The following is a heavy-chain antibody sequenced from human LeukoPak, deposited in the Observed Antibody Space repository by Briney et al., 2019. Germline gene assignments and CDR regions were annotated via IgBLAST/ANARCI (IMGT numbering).Heavy chain of an antibody. CDR1: GYTFTGYY. J-gene: IGHJ5*02. D-gene: IGHD2-2*01. Sequence: GASVKVSCKASGYTFTGYYMHWVRQAPGQGLEWMGRIITIRGRANYAEKLQGRVTITGDKSTRTAYMEMSSLRSEDTAVYYCASRPLCSTSCPDEYNWFDPWGQGTLVTVSS. CDR2: IITIRGRA. V-gene: IGHV1-69*10. CDR3: ASRPLCSTSCPDEYNWFDP.